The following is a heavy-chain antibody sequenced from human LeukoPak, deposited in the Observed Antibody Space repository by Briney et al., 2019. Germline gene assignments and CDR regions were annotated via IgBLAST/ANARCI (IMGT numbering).Heavy chain of an antibody. CDR1: GYSFTSYW. D-gene: IGHD3-10*01. CDR3: ARGGYGSGSYYNGLHDY. CDR2: IYPGDSDT. Sequence: PGESLKISCKGSGYSFTSYWIGWVRQMPGKGLEWMGIIYPGDSDTKYSPSFQDQVTISADRSISTAYLQWSSLKASDTAMYYCARGGYGSGSYYNGLHDYWGQGTLVAVSS. J-gene: IGHJ4*02. V-gene: IGHV5-51*01.